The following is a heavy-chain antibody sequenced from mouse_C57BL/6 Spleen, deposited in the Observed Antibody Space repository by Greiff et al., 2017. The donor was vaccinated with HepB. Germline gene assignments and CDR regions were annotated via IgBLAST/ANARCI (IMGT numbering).Heavy chain of an antibody. Sequence: VQRVESGAELVRPGSSVKLSCKASGYTFTSYWMHWVKQRPIQGLEWIGNIDPSDSETHYNQKFKDKATLTVDKSSSTAYMQLSSLTSEDSAVYYCARHSSGYGFAYWGQGTLVTVSA. CDR1: GYTFTSYW. J-gene: IGHJ3*01. CDR2: IDPSDSET. D-gene: IGHD3-2*02. CDR3: ARHSSGYGFAY. V-gene: IGHV1-52*01.